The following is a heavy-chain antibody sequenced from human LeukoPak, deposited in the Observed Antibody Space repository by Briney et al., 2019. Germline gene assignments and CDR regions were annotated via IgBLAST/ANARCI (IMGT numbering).Heavy chain of an antibody. J-gene: IGHJ5*02. CDR1: GGSISSYY. Sequence: SETLSLTCTVSGGSISSYYWSWIRQPPGKGLEWIGYIYYSGSTNYNPSLKSRVTISVDTSKNQFSLKLSSVTAADTAVYYCARSALPFSPAAHWFDPWGQGTLVTVSS. V-gene: IGHV4-59*01. CDR3: ARSALPFSPAAHWFDP. D-gene: IGHD2-2*01. CDR2: IYYSGST.